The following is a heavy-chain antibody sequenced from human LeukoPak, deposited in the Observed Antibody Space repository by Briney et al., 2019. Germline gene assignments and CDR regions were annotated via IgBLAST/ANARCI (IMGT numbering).Heavy chain of an antibody. CDR2: LLHDGSEK. D-gene: IGHD5-18*01. J-gene: IGHJ6*02. CDR1: GFTLSGFA. Sequence: GGSLRLSCAASGFTLSGFAMHWVRQAPGKGLEWVAVLLHDGSEKYYADSVKGRFTISRDNAKNSLYLQMNSLRAEDTAVYYCARDKAAIVPGYYYGMDVWGQGTTVTVSS. CDR3: ARDKAAIVPGYYYGMDV. V-gene: IGHV3-30-3*01.